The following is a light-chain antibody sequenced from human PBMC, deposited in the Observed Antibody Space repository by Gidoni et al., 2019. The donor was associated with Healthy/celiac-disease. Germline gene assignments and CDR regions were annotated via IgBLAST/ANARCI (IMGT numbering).Light chain of an antibody. J-gene: IGKJ1*01. Sequence: DIEMTQSPYTLSASVGDRVTITCRASQSISSWLALYQQKPGKAPEILIYDASSLDSGVPSRFSVSGYGLEVTLTISSLQPDDFAPYYCQQYNSYWPFGQGTKVEIK. V-gene: IGKV1-5*01. CDR2: DAS. CDR3: QQYNSYWP. CDR1: QSISSW.